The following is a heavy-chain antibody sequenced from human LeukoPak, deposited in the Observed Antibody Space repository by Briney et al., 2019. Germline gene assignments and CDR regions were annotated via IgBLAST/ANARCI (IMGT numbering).Heavy chain of an antibody. Sequence: SETLSLTCTVSGDSISSYYWTWIRQPPGKGLEWLGYLYNSGNTNYNPSLKSRVTMSVDTSKNQFSLRLTSVTAADTAMYYCARGRLTTPNWFGPWGQGILVTVSS. CDR2: LYNSGNT. CDR1: GDSISSYY. CDR3: ARGRLTTPNWFGP. D-gene: IGHD1/OR15-1a*01. J-gene: IGHJ5*02. V-gene: IGHV4-59*01.